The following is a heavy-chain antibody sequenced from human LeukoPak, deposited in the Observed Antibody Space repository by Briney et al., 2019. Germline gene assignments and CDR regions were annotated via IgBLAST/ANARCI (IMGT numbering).Heavy chain of an antibody. Sequence: GGSLRLSCAASGLTFSSAWMSWVRQAPGKGLEWGGRIKSKTDGGTVNYAAPVKGRFTISRDDSINTLYLKMNSLKTEDTAVYYCTTGVMVVAATAFDYWGQGTLVTFSS. CDR3: TTGVMVVAATAFDY. J-gene: IGHJ4*02. D-gene: IGHD2-15*01. CDR2: IKSKTDGGTV. CDR1: GLTFSSAW. V-gene: IGHV3-15*01.